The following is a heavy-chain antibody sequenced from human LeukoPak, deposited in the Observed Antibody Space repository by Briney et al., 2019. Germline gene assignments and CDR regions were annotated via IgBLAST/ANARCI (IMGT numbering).Heavy chain of an antibody. J-gene: IGHJ5*02. CDR1: GFTFNNYA. CDR3: ASSGPKDYYGSGSYYDYWFDP. V-gene: IGHV3-23*01. CDR2: ISGSGNST. D-gene: IGHD3-10*01. Sequence: GGSLRLSCAASGFTFNNYAMNWVRQAPGKGLEWVSTISGSGNSTYHADSVKGRFTISRDNSKNTLYLQMNSLRAEDTAVYYCASSGPKDYYGSGSYYDYWFDPWGQGTLVTVSS.